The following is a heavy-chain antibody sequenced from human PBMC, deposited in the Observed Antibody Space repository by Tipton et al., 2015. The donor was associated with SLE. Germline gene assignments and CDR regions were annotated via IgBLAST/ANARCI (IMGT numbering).Heavy chain of an antibody. J-gene: IGHJ4*02. V-gene: IGHV4-34*01. D-gene: IGHD5-24*01. CDR3: ASGRDDPHQIREEKVDY. CDR2: INHSGSI. CDR1: GASLTSDD. Sequence: TLSLTCSVSGASLTSDDWSWIRQPPGKGLEWIGQINHSGSINYNPSLKSRVTISADTSQNQVSLKVNSVTAADTALYFCASGRDDPHQIREEKVDYWGRGVLVTVSS.